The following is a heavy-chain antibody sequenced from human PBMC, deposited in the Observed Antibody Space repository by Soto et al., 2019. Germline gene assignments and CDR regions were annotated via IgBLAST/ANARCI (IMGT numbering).Heavy chain of an antibody. V-gene: IGHV5-51*01. J-gene: IGHJ6*02. D-gene: IGHD3-10*01. CDR1: GYSFTSYW. CDR2: IYPGDSDT. Sequence: PGESLKISCKGSGYSFTSYWIGWVRQMPGKGLEWMGIIYPGDSDTRYSPSFQGQVTISADKSISTAYLQWSSLKASDTAMYYCARQKEFYGSVWAYGMDVWGPGPTVTVSS. CDR3: ARQKEFYGSVWAYGMDV.